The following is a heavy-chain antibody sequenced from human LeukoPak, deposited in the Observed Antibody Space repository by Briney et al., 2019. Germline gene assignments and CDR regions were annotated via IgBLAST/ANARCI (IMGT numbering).Heavy chain of an antibody. CDR1: GLNFDDSA. Sequence: GGSLRLSCVASGLNFDDSAMHWVRQAPGKGLEWVSLISADGGSSFSADSVKGRFSISRDNSKNSLYLQMNSLRSEDTAMYYCAKESGKFDYWGQGTLVAVSS. V-gene: IGHV3-43*02. CDR2: ISADGGSS. J-gene: IGHJ4*02. CDR3: AKESGKFDY.